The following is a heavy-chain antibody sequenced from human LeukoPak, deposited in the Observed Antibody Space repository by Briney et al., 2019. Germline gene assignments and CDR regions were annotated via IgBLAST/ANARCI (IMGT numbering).Heavy chain of an antibody. V-gene: IGHV3-23*01. Sequence: GGSLRLSCAASELMFSSYAMSWVRQAPGKGLEWVSGISDDSGSTYYADSVRGRFTISRDNSKNTLYLQMNSLRVEDTAIYYCAKDQYSSGWYFDYWGQGTLVTVSS. CDR2: ISDDSGST. J-gene: IGHJ4*02. CDR3: AKDQYSSGWYFDY. D-gene: IGHD6-19*01. CDR1: ELMFSSYA.